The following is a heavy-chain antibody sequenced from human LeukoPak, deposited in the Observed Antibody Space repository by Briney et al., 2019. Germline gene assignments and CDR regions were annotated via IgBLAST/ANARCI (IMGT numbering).Heavy chain of an antibody. CDR2: INTYNGNT. J-gene: IGHJ4*02. D-gene: IGHD2-2*01. V-gene: IGHV1-18*01. CDR3: AREVPAVIDY. CDR1: GYTFTSYG. Sequence: EASVKVSCKASGYTFTSYGISWVRQAPGQGLEWMGWINTYNGNTNYAQKLQGRVTMTTDTSTSTAYMELRSLRSDDTAVYYCAREVPAVIDYWGQGTLVTVSS.